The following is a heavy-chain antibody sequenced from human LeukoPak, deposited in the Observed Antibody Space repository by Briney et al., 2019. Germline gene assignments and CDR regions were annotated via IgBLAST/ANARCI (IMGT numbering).Heavy chain of an antibody. CDR3: ARHFTGIGYYFDF. J-gene: IGHJ4*02. D-gene: IGHD3-3*02. V-gene: IGHV4-61*08. CDR1: GGSISSGGYY. CDR2: IYYSGST. Sequence: SETLSLTCTVSGGSISSGGYYWSWIRQHPGKGLEWIGYIYYSGSTNYNPSLKSRVTTSVDTSKNQFSLKLSSVTAADTAVYYCARHFTGIGYYFDFWGQGTLVTVSS.